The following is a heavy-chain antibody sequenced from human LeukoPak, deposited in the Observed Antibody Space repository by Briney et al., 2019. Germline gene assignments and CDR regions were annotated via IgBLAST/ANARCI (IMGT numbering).Heavy chain of an antibody. CDR2: IYSSGIT. V-gene: IGHV4-39*02. Sequence: SETLSLTCTVSGGSISSRSYYWGWIRQPPGEVREWIANIYSSGITYQNPSLKSRVTISVDTSKTHFSLKLSSLTAADTAVYYCAIQFYDSSGYYFQHWGQGTPVTVSS. CDR1: GGSISSRSYY. D-gene: IGHD3-22*01. CDR3: AIQFYDSSGYYFQH. J-gene: IGHJ1*01.